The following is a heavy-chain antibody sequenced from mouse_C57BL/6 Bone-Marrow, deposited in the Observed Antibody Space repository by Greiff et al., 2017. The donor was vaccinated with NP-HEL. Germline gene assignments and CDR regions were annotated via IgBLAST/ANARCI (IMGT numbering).Heavy chain of an antibody. V-gene: IGHV5-12*01. CDR3: ARLGGNPFYYAMDY. D-gene: IGHD1-1*02. J-gene: IGHJ4*01. CDR2: ISNGGGST. Sequence: EVKLMESGGGLVQPGGSLKLSCAASGFTFSDYYMYWVRQTPEKRLEWVAYISNGGGSTYYPDTVKGRFTISRDNAKNTLYLQMSRLKSEDTAMYYCARLGGNPFYYAMDYWGQGTSVTVSS. CDR1: GFTFSDYY.